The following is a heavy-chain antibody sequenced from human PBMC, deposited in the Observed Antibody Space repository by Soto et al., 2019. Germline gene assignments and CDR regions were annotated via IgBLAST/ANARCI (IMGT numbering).Heavy chain of an antibody. Sequence: PSETLSLTCSVSGAALNSGNYYWSWIRQVPGKGLEWIGHIYVTGAVDYNPSLRDRITISQDTSERQFSLNLRLVTAADTAVYYSARLSIATNKYRLFDPWGQGTLVTVSS. CDR2: IYVTGAV. CDR3: ARLSIATNKYRLFDP. J-gene: IGHJ5*02. V-gene: IGHV4-31*03. D-gene: IGHD3-3*02. CDR1: GAALNSGNYY.